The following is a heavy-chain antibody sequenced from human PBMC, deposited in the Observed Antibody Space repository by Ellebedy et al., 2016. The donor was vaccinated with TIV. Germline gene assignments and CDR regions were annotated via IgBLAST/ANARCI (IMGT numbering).Heavy chain of an antibody. CDR2: ISAYSGDT. D-gene: IGHD5-12*01. V-gene: IGHV1-18*01. Sequence: ASVKVSCKASGFTFTSFGISWVRQAPGHGLEWMGWISAYSGDTKYAQKLQGRVTMTTDTSTATAYMGLRSLRSDDTAVYYCARVGWGYSGGEEYWGQGALVIVSS. CDR3: ARVGWGYSGGEEY. J-gene: IGHJ4*02. CDR1: GFTFTSFG.